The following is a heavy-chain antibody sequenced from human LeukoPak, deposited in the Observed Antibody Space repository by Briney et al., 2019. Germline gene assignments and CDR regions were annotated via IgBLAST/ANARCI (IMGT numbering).Heavy chain of an antibody. Sequence: SETLSLTCTVSGGSISSGGHYWSWIRQPPGKGLEWIGEINHSGSTNYNPSLKSRVTISVDTSKNQFSLKLSSVTAADTAVYYCARRRYDFWSGYYPYYFDYWGQGTLVTVSS. V-gene: IGHV4-39*07. CDR3: ARRRYDFWSGYYPYYFDY. CDR2: INHSGST. D-gene: IGHD3-3*01. CDR1: GGSISSGGHY. J-gene: IGHJ4*02.